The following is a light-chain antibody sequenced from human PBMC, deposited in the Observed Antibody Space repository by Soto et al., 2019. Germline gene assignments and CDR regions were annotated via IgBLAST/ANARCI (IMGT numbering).Light chain of an antibody. J-gene: IGKJ1*01. CDR1: QYINTR. V-gene: IGKV3D-11*01. CDR3: HPRLSWHRT. Sequence: EIVLTQSPATRSSFPGDRVTLSCRASQYINTRLAWYQHRPGQAPRLLIYQTSIRAAGIPARFSASGSGTDFTLTISDVQPEDFALYYCHPRLSWHRTFGQGTKVDI. CDR2: QTS.